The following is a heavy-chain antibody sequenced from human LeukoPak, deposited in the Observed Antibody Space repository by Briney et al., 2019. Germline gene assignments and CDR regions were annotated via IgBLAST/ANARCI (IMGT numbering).Heavy chain of an antibody. J-gene: IGHJ6*03. V-gene: IGHV4-34*01. CDR3: ARGRQEISMIIVVMSAVSYYLDA. CDR1: GESFSGYY. D-gene: IGHD3-22*01. CDR2: INPGGST. Sequence: SETLSLACAVYGESFSGYYWTWIRHSPGKGLEWIGEINPGGSTYFNPSLKSRLTISRDTSKNQFSLRLRPVTAADTGIYYCARGRQEISMIIVVMSAVSYYLDAWGKGTTVTVS.